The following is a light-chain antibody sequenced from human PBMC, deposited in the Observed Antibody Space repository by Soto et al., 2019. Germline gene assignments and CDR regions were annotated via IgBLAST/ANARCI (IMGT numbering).Light chain of an antibody. Sequence: EIVLTQSPGTLSLSPGERATLSCRASQSVSSSHLAWYQQKPGQAPRLLIYGASTRATGIPDRFSGSGSGTDFTLTIRRLVPEDFAVYYCQHYGSSPPMYTFGQGTKLEIK. CDR1: QSVSSSH. CDR2: GAS. J-gene: IGKJ2*01. CDR3: QHYGSSPPMYT. V-gene: IGKV3-20*01.